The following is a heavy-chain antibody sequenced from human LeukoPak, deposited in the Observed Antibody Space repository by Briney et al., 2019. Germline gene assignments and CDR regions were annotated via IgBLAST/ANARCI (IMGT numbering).Heavy chain of an antibody. CDR3: ARNHCGDDCFAFDI. CDR2: THYSGTT. J-gene: IGHJ3*02. Sequence: SETLSLTCSVSGGSISNYYWSWIRQPPGKGLEYIGYTHYSGTTNSNPSLKSRVTMSVDTSKNQFSLKLSSVTAADTAVYYCARNHCGDDCFAFDIWGHGTMVTVSS. D-gene: IGHD2-21*02. V-gene: IGHV4-59*01. CDR1: GGSISNYY.